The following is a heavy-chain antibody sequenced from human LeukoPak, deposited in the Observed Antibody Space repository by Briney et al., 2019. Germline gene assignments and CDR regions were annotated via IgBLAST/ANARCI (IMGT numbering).Heavy chain of an antibody. V-gene: IGHV3-21*01. D-gene: IGHD3-22*01. CDR2: ISSSSSYI. CDR3: ARDVYDSSGYFFDY. Sequence: PGGSLRLSCAASGFTFSSYSMSWVRQAPGKGLEWVSSISSSSSYIYYADSVKGRFTISRDNAKNSLYLQMNSLRAEDTAVYYCARDVYDSSGYFFDYWGQGTLVTVSS. CDR1: GFTFSSYS. J-gene: IGHJ4*02.